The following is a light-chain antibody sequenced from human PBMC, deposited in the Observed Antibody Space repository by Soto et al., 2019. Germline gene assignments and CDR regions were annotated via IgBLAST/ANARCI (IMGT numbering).Light chain of an antibody. CDR3: SSYAGSNNYV. V-gene: IGLV2-8*01. CDR1: SSDVGGYKY. J-gene: IGLJ1*01. CDR2: AVN. Sequence: QSVLTQPPSASGSPGQSVTISCTGTSSDVGGYKYVSWYHQYPGKAPKLMIYAVNKRPSGVPDRFSGSKSGNTASLTVSGLQAEDEADYYCSSYAGSNNYVFGTGTKVTV.